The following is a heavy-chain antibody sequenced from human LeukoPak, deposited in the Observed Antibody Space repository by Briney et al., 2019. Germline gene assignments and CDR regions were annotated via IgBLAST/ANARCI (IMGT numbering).Heavy chain of an antibody. CDR1: GFTFSNYW. V-gene: IGHV3-7*05. CDR2: IKPDGSVK. CDR3: ARVSRGYGSGSYYRGPHAFDI. Sequence: GGSLRLSCVASGFTFSNYWMTWVRQAPGKGLEWVANIKPDGSVKHFVDSVRGRFTISRDNAKNSLYLQMNSLRAEDTAVYYCARVSRGYGSGSYYRGPHAFDIWGQGTMVTVSS. D-gene: IGHD3-10*01. J-gene: IGHJ3*02.